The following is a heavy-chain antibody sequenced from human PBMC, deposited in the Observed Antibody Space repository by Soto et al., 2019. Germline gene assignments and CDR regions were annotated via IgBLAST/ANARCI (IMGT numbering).Heavy chain of an antibody. CDR2: ISGSGGST. V-gene: IGHV3-23*01. CDR3: ANTYYYGSGSPDY. D-gene: IGHD3-10*01. CDR1: GFTFSSYA. J-gene: IGHJ4*02. Sequence: EVQLLESGGGLVQPGGSLRLSCAASGFTFSSYAMSWVRQAPGKGLEWVSVISGSGGSTYYADSVKGRFTISRDNSKNTLYLQMNSLRAEDTAVYYCANTYYYGSGSPDYWGQGTLVTVSS.